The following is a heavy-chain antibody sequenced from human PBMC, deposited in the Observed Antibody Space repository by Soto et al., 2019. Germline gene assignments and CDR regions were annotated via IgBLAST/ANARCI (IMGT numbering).Heavy chain of an antibody. Sequence: SVKVSCKASGGTFSSYTISWVRQAPGQGLEWMGGIIPIFGTANYAQKFQGRVTITADESTSTAYMELSSLRSEDTAVYYCARAGVASNVGYIVATIWEKWFDPWGQGTLVTVSS. D-gene: IGHD5-12*01. CDR2: IIPIFGTA. CDR3: ARAGVASNVGYIVATIWEKWFDP. CDR1: GGTFSSYT. J-gene: IGHJ5*02. V-gene: IGHV1-69*13.